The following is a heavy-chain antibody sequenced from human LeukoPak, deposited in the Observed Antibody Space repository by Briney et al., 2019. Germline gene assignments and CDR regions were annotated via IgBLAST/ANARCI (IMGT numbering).Heavy chain of an antibody. J-gene: IGHJ6*02. CDR2: IWYDGSNK. CDR3: ARYGSGSYLNSYGMDV. Sequence: PGRSLRLSCAASGFTFSSYGMHWVRQAPGKGLEWVAVIWYDGSNKYYADSVKGRFTISRDNSKNTLYLQMNSLRAEDTAVYYCARYGSGSYLNSYGMDVWGQGTTVTVSS. D-gene: IGHD3-10*01. CDR1: GFTFSSYG. V-gene: IGHV3-33*01.